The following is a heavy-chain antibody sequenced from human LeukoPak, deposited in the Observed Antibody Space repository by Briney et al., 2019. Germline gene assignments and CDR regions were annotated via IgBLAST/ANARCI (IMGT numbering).Heavy chain of an antibody. V-gene: IGHV1-46*01. CDR3: ARDNSVGDNAWWFDP. J-gene: IGHJ5*02. Sequence: ASVKVSCKASGYTFTNYYIHWVRQAPGQGLEWMGMINPSGGSTTYAQKFQGRVTMTRDMSTSTDYMELSSLRSEDTAIYYCARDNSVGDNAWWFDPWGQGTLVTVSS. CDR1: GYTFTNYY. CDR2: INPSGGST. D-gene: IGHD1-26*01.